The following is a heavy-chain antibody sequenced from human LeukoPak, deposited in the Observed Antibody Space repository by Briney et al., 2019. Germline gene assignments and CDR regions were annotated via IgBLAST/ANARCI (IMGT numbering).Heavy chain of an antibody. CDR2: ISYDGSNK. CDR1: GFTFSSYG. V-gene: IGHV3-30*03. CDR3: ARESGSGSYYISLDLNWFDP. Sequence: GGSLRLSCAASGFTFSSYGMHWVRQAPGKGLEWVAVISYDGSNKYYADSVKGRFTISRDNSKNTLYLQMNSLRAEDTAVYYCARESGSGSYYISLDLNWFDPWGQGTLVTVSS. D-gene: IGHD3-10*01. J-gene: IGHJ5*02.